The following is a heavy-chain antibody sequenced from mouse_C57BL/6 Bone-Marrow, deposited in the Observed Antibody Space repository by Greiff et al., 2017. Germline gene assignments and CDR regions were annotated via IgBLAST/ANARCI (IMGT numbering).Heavy chain of an antibody. CDR3: ARMRYFYAMDY. CDR1: GYTFTSYG. CDR2: IYPRSGNT. V-gene: IGHV1-81*01. J-gene: IGHJ4*01. Sequence: VQLKESGAELARPGASVKLSCKASGYTFTSYGISWVKQRTGQGLEWIGEIYPRSGNTYYNEKFKGKATLTADKSSSTAYMELRSLTSEDSAVYFCARMRYFYAMDYWGQGTSVTVSS.